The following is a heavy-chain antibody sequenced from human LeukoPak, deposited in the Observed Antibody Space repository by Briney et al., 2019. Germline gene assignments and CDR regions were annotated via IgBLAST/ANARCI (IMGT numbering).Heavy chain of an antibody. CDR1: GYTFTGYY. V-gene: IGHV1-2*02. D-gene: IGHD6-6*01. J-gene: IGHJ6*03. Sequence: ASVTVSCKASGYTFTGYYMHWVRQAPGQGLAWMGWINLNSGGTNYAQKFQGRVTMTRDTSISTAYMELSRLRSDDTAVYYCARDSSSSSEFVYYYYYFYMDVWGKGTTVTVS. CDR3: ARDSSSSSEFVYYYYYFYMDV. CDR2: INLNSGGT.